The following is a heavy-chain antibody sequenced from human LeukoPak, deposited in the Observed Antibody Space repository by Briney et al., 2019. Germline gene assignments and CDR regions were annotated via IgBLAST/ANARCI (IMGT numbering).Heavy chain of an antibody. V-gene: IGHV3-23*01. CDR1: GFTFSSYW. Sequence: PGLSLRLSCAASGFTFSSYWMHWVRQAPGKGLEWVSGISGSGGSTYYADSVRGRFTISRDNFKNTLDVQMSSLGVEDTAIYYCARTGVGGGYRFDYWGQGTLVTV. D-gene: IGHD1-1*01. CDR2: ISGSGGST. J-gene: IGHJ4*02. CDR3: ARTGVGGGYRFDY.